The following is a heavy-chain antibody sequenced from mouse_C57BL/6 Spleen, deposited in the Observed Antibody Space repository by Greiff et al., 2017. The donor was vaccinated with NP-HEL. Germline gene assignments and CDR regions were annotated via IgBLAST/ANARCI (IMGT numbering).Heavy chain of an antibody. CDR2: ISNGGGST. V-gene: IGHV5-12*01. CDR3: ARHDTTVVGGYFDY. Sequence: DVMLVESGGGLVQPGGSLKLSCAASGFTFSDYYMYWVRQTPEKRLEWVAYISNGGGSTYYPDTVKGRFTISRDNAKNTLYLQMSRLKSEDTAMYYCARHDTTVVGGYFDYWGQGTTLTVSS. J-gene: IGHJ2*01. CDR1: GFTFSDYY. D-gene: IGHD1-1*01.